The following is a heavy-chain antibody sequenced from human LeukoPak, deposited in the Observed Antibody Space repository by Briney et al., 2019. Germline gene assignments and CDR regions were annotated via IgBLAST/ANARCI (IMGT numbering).Heavy chain of an antibody. V-gene: IGHV3-23*01. CDR1: GFTFSSYA. D-gene: IGHD3-22*01. CDR2: ISGSGGST. CDR3: AKLKYYYDSSGTDY. J-gene: IGHJ4*02. Sequence: GGSLRLSCAASGFTFSSYAMSWVRQAPGKGLEWVSAISGSGGSTYYADSVKGRFTIPRDNSKNTLYLQMNSLRAEDTAVYYCAKLKYYYDSSGTDYWGQGTLVTVSS.